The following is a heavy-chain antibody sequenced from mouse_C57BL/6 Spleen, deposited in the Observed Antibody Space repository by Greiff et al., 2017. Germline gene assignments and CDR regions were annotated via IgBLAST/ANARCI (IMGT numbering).Heavy chain of an antibody. J-gene: IGHJ3*01. D-gene: IGHD1-1*01. CDR1: GYTFTSYW. CDR2: IYPGSGST. Sequence: QVQLQQPGAELVKPGASVKMSCKASGYTFTSYWITWVKQRPGQGLEWIGDIYPGSGSTNYNEKFKSKATLTVDTSSSTASMQLSSLTSEDSAVYYCAREDYYGSSSKAWFADWGQGTLVTVSA. V-gene: IGHV1-55*01. CDR3: AREDYYGSSSKAWFAD.